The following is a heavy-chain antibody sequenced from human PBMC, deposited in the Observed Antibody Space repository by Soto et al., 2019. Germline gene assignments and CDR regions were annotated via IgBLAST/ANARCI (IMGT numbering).Heavy chain of an antibody. CDR3: ARGGYDFWSGYTAPTYYYYGMDV. CDR2: IYYSGST. D-gene: IGHD3-3*01. Sequence: SETLSLTCTVSGGSVSSGSYYWSWIRQPPGKGLEWIGYIYYSGSTNYNPSLKSRVTISVDTSKNQFSLKLSSVTAADTAVYYCARGGYDFWSGYTAPTYYYYGMDVWGQGTTVTVSS. CDR1: GGSVSSGSYY. V-gene: IGHV4-61*01. J-gene: IGHJ6*02.